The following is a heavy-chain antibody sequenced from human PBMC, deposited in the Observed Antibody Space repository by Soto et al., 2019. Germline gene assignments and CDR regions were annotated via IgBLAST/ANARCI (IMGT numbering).Heavy chain of an antibody. CDR2: IYYSGST. D-gene: IGHD2-15*01. J-gene: IGHJ4*02. Sequence: SETLSLTCTVSGGSISSYYWSWIRQPPGKGLEWIGYIYYSGSTNYNPSLKSRVTRSVDTSKNQFSLKLSSVTAADTAVYYCARGGCSGGSCYNYWGQGTLVTVSS. CDR1: GGSISSYY. CDR3: ARGGCSGGSCYNY. V-gene: IGHV4-59*01.